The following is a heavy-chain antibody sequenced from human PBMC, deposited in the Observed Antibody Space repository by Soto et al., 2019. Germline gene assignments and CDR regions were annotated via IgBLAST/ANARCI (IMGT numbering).Heavy chain of an antibody. CDR2: INHSGST. V-gene: IGHV4-34*01. Sequence: SEALCLNCAGSGGSFSGYYRRRIRHPLGKELEWIGEINHSGSTNYNPSLKSRVTISVDTSKNQFSLKLSSVTAADTAVYYCARGTLKNTYYYDSSGSDWFDPWGQGTLVTVS. D-gene: IGHD3-22*01. CDR3: ARGTLKNTYYYDSSGSDWFDP. J-gene: IGHJ5*02. CDR1: GGSFSGYY.